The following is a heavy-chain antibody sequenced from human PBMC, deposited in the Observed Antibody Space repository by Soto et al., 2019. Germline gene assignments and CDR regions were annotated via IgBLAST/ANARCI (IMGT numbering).Heavy chain of an antibody. J-gene: IGHJ4*02. D-gene: IGHD3-16*01. CDR1: GYSFTSYW. V-gene: IGHV5-51*01. CDR3: ARLEGGPFDY. Sequence: PGESLKISCKASGYSFTSYWLAWVRQMPGKGLEWMGSIYPGDSDTRYSPSFQSQVTISADKSISTAYLQWGSLKASDTAMYYCARLEGGPFDYWGQGALVTVSS. CDR2: IYPGDSDT.